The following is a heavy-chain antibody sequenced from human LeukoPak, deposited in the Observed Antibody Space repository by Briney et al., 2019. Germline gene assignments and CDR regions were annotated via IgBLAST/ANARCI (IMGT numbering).Heavy chain of an antibody. Sequence: SETLSLTCTVSGGSISSSSYSWGWIRQPPGKGLEWIGSIYYSGSTYYNPSLKSRVTISVDTSKNQFSLKLSSVTAADTAVYYCARPGVTAPIGWFDPWGQGTLVTVSS. D-gene: IGHD2-21*02. CDR3: ARPGVTAPIGWFDP. CDR2: IYYSGST. CDR1: GGSISSSSYS. V-gene: IGHV4-39*01. J-gene: IGHJ5*02.